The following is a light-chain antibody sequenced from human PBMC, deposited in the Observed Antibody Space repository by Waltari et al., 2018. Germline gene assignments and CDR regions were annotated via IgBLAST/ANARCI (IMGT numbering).Light chain of an antibody. Sequence: DIQLTQSPSFLSASVGDRVTITCRASQGISSYLAWYQQKPGKAPKLLSYAASTLQSGVPSRVSGSGSGTEFTLTISSLQPEDFATYYCQQLNSYPITFGQGTRLEIK. CDR1: QGISSY. V-gene: IGKV1-9*01. CDR2: AAS. CDR3: QQLNSYPIT. J-gene: IGKJ5*01.